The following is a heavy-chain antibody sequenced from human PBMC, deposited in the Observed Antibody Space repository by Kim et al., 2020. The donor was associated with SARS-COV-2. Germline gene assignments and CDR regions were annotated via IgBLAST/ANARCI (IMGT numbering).Heavy chain of an antibody. Sequence: PPFQGQVTISADKSISTAYLQWSSLKASDTAMYYCARHGSTTVTTVIDYWGQGTLVTVSS. D-gene: IGHD4-17*01. J-gene: IGHJ4*02. V-gene: IGHV5-51*01. CDR3: ARHGSTTVTTVIDY.